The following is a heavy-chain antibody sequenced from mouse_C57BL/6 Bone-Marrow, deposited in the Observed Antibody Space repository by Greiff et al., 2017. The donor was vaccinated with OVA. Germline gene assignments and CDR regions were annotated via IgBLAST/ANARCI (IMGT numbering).Heavy chain of an antibody. CDR3: ARTVVAFDY. CDR1: GYTFTSYW. CDR2: IDPSDSYT. V-gene: IGHV1-59*01. D-gene: IGHD1-1*01. J-gene: IGHJ2*01. Sequence: VQLQQPGAELVRPGTSVKLSCKASGYTFTSYWMHWVKQRPGQGLEWIGVIDPSDSYTNYNQKFKGKATLTVDTSSSTAYMQISSLTSEDSAVYYCARTVVAFDYWGQGTTLTVSS.